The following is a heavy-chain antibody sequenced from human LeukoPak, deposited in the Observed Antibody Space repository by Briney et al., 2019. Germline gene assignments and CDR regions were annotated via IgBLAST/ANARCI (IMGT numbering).Heavy chain of an antibody. D-gene: IGHD3-10*01. V-gene: IGHV1-69*06. CDR1: GGTFSSYA. Sequence: SVKVSCKASGGTFSSYAISWVRQAPGQGLEWMGRIIPIFGTANYAQKFQGRVTITADKSTSTACMELSSLRSEDTAVYYCAREDTTTVVGEAFDYWGQGTLVTVSS. CDR3: AREDTTTVVGEAFDY. J-gene: IGHJ4*02. CDR2: IIPIFGTA.